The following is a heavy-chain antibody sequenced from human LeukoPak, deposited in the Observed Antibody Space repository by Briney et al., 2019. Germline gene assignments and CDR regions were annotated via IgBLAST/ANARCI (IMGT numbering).Heavy chain of an antibody. Sequence: GGSLRLSCAASGSTFSSYEMNWVRQAPGKGLEWVSYISSSGSTIYYADSVKGRFTISRDNSKNTLYLQMNSLRAEDTAVYYCAKGGFLAVAGTEFFDYWGQGTLVTVSS. CDR3: AKGGFLAVAGTEFFDY. D-gene: IGHD6-19*01. V-gene: IGHV3-48*03. J-gene: IGHJ4*02. CDR2: ISSSGSTI. CDR1: GSTFSSYE.